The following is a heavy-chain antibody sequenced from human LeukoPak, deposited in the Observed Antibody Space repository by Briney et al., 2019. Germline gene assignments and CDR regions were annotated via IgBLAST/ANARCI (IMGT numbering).Heavy chain of an antibody. CDR3: ARSGSGYFDC. Sequence: GGSLRLSCAASGITLSVYWMSWVRQAPGKGLEWVANIKQDGSEKYYRDSVQGRFTISRDNAKNSLYLQMNSLRAEDTAVYYCARSGSGYFDCWGQGSLVTVSS. CDR2: IKQDGSEK. CDR1: GITLSVYW. V-gene: IGHV3-7*01. J-gene: IGHJ4*02.